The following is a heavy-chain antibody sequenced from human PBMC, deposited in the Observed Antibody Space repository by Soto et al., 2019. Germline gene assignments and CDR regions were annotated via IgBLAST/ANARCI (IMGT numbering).Heavy chain of an antibody. D-gene: IGHD1-1*01. J-gene: IGHJ6*02. CDR2: INPSGGST. CDR1: GYTFTSYY. V-gene: IGHV1-46*01. Sequence: QVQLVQSGAEVKKPGASVKVSCKASGYTFTSYYMHWVRQAAGQGLEWMGIINPSGGSTSYAQKFQGRVTMTRDTSTSTVYMELSSLRSEDTAVYYCAILTQGRATTAWGYYYYYYGMDVWGQGTTVTVSS. CDR3: AILTQGRATTAWGYYYYYYGMDV.